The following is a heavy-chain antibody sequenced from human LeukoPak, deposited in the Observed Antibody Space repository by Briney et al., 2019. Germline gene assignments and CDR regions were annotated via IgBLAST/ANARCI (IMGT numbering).Heavy chain of an antibody. CDR2: ISGGGGST. Sequence: GGSLRLSCAASGFTFRTYAMSWVRQAPGKGLEWVSAISGGGGSTYYADSVKGRFTISRDNSKNTLFLQMNSLRAEDTAVYYCAKDRYCGGGTGYWSYFDYWGQGTLVTVSS. V-gene: IGHV3-23*01. J-gene: IGHJ4*01. CDR3: AKDRYCGGGTGYWSYFDY. CDR1: GFTFRTYA. D-gene: IGHD2-15*01.